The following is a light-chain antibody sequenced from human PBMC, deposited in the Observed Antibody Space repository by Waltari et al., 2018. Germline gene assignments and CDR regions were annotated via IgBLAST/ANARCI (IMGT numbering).Light chain of an antibody. J-gene: IGKJ1*01. CDR1: QSVLSTSNSRHY. CDR2: WPP. Sequence: DIMLTQAPDSLAVSLGERATITFKSSQSVLSTSNSRHYLAWYQQKPGQPPKRLIYWPPTREPGVPDRFTGSGSGQDFPLPITSLQADDVPVYSCKQYYVLHRTFGQGTKVEIK. CDR3: KQYYVLHRT. V-gene: IGKV4-1*01.